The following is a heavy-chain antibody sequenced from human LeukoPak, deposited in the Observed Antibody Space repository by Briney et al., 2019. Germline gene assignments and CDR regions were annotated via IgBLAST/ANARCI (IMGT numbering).Heavy chain of an antibody. CDR3: AKSRGGGSCCSWFDP. V-gene: IGHV3-30-3*01. CDR1: GFTFSSYA. D-gene: IGHD2-15*01. Sequence: PGGSLRLSCAASGFTFSSYAMHWVRQAPGKGLEWVAVISYDGSNKYYADSVKGRFTISRDNSKNTLYLQMNSLRAEDTAVYYCAKSRGGGSCCSWFDPWGQGTLVTVSS. CDR2: ISYDGSNK. J-gene: IGHJ5*02.